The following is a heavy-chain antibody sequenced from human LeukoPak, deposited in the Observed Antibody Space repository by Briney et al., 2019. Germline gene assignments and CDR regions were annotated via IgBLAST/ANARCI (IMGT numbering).Heavy chain of an antibody. CDR3: ARGVAAAGSGGHWFDP. J-gene: IGHJ5*02. CDR2: IIPIFGTA. Sequence: ASVKVSCKASGGTFSTYAISWVRQAPGQGLEWMGGIIPIFGTANYAQKIQGRVTITADESTSTAYMELSSLRSEDTAVYYCARGVAAAGSGGHWFDPWGQGTLVTVSS. V-gene: IGHV1-69*01. D-gene: IGHD6-13*01. CDR1: GGTFSTYA.